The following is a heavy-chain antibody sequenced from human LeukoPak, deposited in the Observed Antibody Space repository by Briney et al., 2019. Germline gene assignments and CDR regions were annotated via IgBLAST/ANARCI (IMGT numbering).Heavy chain of an antibody. V-gene: IGHV4-34*01. D-gene: IGHD3-3*01. Sequence: PSETLSLTCAVYGGSFSGYYWSWIRQPPGKGLEWIGEINHSGSTNYNPSLKSQVTISVDTSKNQFSLKLSSVTAADTAVYYCANQLYDFWSGYYRGPFDYWGQGTLVTVSS. CDR1: GGSFSGYY. CDR2: INHSGST. CDR3: ANQLYDFWSGYYRGPFDY. J-gene: IGHJ4*02.